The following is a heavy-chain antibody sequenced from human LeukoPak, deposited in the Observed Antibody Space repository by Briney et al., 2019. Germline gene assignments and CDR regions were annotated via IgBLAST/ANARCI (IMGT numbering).Heavy chain of an antibody. CDR2: IYYSGST. Sequence: SETLSLTCTVSGGSISSGGYYWSWIRRHPGKGLEWIGYIYYSGSTYYNPSLKSRVTISVDTSKNQFSLKLSSVTAEDTAVYYCARGKAYSDILTGLGYWGQGTLVTVSS. D-gene: IGHD3-9*01. CDR1: GGSISSGGYY. CDR3: ARGKAYSDILTGLGY. V-gene: IGHV4-31*03. J-gene: IGHJ4*02.